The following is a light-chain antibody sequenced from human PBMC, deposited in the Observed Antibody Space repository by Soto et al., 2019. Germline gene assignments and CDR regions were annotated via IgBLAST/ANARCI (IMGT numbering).Light chain of an antibody. CDR3: QQETSFPLT. J-gene: IGKJ4*01. Sequence: DIQMTQSPSPVSASVGDRVTITCRASQAVGYCLAWYQQKPGKAPKLLIYPASNLQSGIPSRFSGSGSGTDFTLTINSLQPAEFAIYYCQQETSFPLTFGGGTKVEIK. CDR2: PAS. V-gene: IGKV1-12*01. CDR1: QAVGYC.